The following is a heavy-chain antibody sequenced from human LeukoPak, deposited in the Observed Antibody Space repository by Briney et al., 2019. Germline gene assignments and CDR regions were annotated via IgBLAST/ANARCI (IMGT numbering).Heavy chain of an antibody. V-gene: IGHV4-34*01. CDR2: XNHSGST. J-gene: IGHJ5*02. CDR3: ANIVVVPAAISGTGRFDP. CDR1: GGSFSGYY. D-gene: IGHD2-2*02. Sequence: PSETLSLTCAVYGGSFSGYYWSWIRQPPGKGLEXXXXXNHSGSTNYNPSLKSRVTISVDTSKNQFSLKLSSVTAADTAVYYCANIVVVPAAISGTGRFDPWGQGTLVTVSS.